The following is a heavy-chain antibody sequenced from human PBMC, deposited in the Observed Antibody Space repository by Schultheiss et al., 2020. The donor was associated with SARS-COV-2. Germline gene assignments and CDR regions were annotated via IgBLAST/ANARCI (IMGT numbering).Heavy chain of an antibody. V-gene: IGHV3-9*01. Sequence: SLKISCAASGFTFDDYAMHWVRQAPGKGLEWVSGVGWNSGSVHYADSVKGRFTISRDNAKNSLHLQMDSLRVEDSAMYYCAKGTSPGYDRGWSSPDHWGQGTRVTVSS. D-gene: IGHD3-22*01. CDR2: VGWNSGSV. CDR3: AKGTSPGYDRGWSSPDH. CDR1: GFTFDDYA. J-gene: IGHJ5*02.